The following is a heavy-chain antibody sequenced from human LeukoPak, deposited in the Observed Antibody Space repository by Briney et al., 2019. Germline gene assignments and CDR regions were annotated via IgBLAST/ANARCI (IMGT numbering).Heavy chain of an antibody. CDR3: ARAPFDDYVWGSYRYGFDY. J-gene: IGHJ4*02. CDR2: INPNSGGT. V-gene: IGHV1-2*02. D-gene: IGHD3-16*02. CDR1: GGTFSSYA. Sequence: ASVKVSCKASGGTFSSYAISWVRQAPGQGLEWMGWINPNSGGTNYAQKFQGRVTMTRDTSISTAYMELSRLRSDDTAVYYCARAPFDDYVWGSYRYGFDYWGQGTLVTVSS.